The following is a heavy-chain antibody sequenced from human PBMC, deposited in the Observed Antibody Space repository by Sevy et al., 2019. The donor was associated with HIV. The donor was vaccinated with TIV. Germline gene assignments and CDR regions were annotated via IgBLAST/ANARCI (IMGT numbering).Heavy chain of an antibody. V-gene: IGHV3-23*01. D-gene: IGHD1-26*01. Sequence: GGSLRLSCADSRFTFSSYDMSWVRQAPGKGLEWVSGISGSGGSTYYADSVKGRFTISRDNSKNTVYPQMNSLRAEDTAVYYCAKGEATNYYGMDVWGQGTTVTVSS. CDR2: ISGSGGST. CDR3: AKGEATNYYGMDV. CDR1: RFTFSSYD. J-gene: IGHJ6*02.